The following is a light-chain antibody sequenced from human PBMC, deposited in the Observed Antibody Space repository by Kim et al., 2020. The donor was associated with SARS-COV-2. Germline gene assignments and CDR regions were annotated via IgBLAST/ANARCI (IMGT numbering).Light chain of an antibody. J-gene: IGKJ1*01. V-gene: IGKV1-27*01. Sequence: ASVGDRVTITCRASQGISNYLAWYQQKPGKVPKLLIYAASALRSGGPSRFSGSGSGTDFTLTITSLQPEDVAVYYCQQCKGAPWTFGHGTKVDIK. CDR3: QQCKGAPWT. CDR1: QGISNY. CDR2: AAS.